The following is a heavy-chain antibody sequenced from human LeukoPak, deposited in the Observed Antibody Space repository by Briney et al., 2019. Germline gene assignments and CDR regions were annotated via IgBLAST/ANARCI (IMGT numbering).Heavy chain of an antibody. CDR3: ARSTGDGYNFGGRPPDY. J-gene: IGHJ4*02. Sequence: GESLKISCKGSGYTFTTYWIGWVRQMPGKALEWMGIIYPGDSDTRYGPSFQGQVTISADKSISTAYLQWSSLKASDTAMYYCARSTGDGYNFGGRPPDYWGQGTLVTVSS. CDR2: IYPGDSDT. V-gene: IGHV5-51*01. D-gene: IGHD5-24*01. CDR1: GYTFTTYW.